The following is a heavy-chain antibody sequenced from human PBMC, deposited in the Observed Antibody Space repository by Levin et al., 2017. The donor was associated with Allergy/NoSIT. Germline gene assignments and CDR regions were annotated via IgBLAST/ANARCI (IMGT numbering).Heavy chain of an antibody. CDR1: GYTFTGYY. CDR2: INPNSGGT. D-gene: IGHD3-22*01. CDR3: ARVGYYYDSSGYYSTFDY. V-gene: IGHV1-2*02. J-gene: IGHJ4*02. Sequence: ASVKVSCKASGYTFTGYYMHWVRQAPGQGLEWMGWINPNSGGTNYAQKFQGRVTMTRDTSISTAYMELSRLRSDDTAVYYCARVGYYYDSSGYYSTFDYWGQGTLVTVSS.